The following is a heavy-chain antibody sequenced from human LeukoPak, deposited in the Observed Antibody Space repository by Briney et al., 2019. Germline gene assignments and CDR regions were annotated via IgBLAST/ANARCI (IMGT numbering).Heavy chain of an antibody. CDR3: VRGGRVVKSLFGMDV. CDR1: GGSISTYN. Sequence: PSETLSLTCTVSGGSISTYNWCWIRQSPGKGLEWIGYISYSGSTNYNPSLKSRVTISVDRPKNQFSLKLSSVTAADTAVYYCVRGGRVVKSLFGMDVWGQGTTVTVSS. J-gene: IGHJ6*02. V-gene: IGHV4-59*01. D-gene: IGHD3-3*01. CDR2: ISYSGST.